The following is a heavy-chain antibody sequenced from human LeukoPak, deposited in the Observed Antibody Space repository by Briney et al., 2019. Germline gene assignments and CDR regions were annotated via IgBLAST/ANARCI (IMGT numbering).Heavy chain of an antibody. CDR3: ARTVVTTTSAFDI. J-gene: IGHJ3*02. D-gene: IGHD2-21*02. CDR1: GGSFSGYY. CDR2: INHSGST. V-gene: IGHV4-34*01. Sequence: SETLSLTCAVYGGSFSGYYWSWIRQPPGKGLEWIGEINHSGSTNYNPSLKSRVAISVDTSKNQFSLKVSSVTAADTALYYCARTVVTTTSAFDIWGQGTMVTVSS.